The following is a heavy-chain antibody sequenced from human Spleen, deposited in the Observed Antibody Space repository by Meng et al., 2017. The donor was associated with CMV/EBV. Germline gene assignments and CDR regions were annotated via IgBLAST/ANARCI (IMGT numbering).Heavy chain of an antibody. V-gene: IGHV1-69*12. Sequence: QGQLEQAGPVVQKPGPSGNVSCKASGGTFSSYAISWVRQAPGQGLGWMGGIIPIFGTANYAQKFQGRVTITADESTSTAYMELSSLRSEDTAVYYCASLPVDTAMVPFDLWGRGTLVTVSS. CDR2: IIPIFGTA. CDR3: ASLPVDTAMVPFDL. CDR1: GGTFSSYA. J-gene: IGHJ2*01. D-gene: IGHD5-18*01.